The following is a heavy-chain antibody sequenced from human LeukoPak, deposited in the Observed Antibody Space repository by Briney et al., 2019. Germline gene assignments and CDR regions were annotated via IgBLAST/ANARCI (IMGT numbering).Heavy chain of an antibody. CDR3: ARGTVGELLWFGELLFDPYYYYGMDV. CDR2: INTNTGNP. CDR1: GYTFTSYA. D-gene: IGHD3-10*01. V-gene: IGHV7-4-1*02. J-gene: IGHJ6*02. Sequence: ASVKVSCKASGYTFTSYAMNWVRQAPGQGLEWMGWINTNTGNPTYAQGFTGRFVFSLDTSVSTAYLQISSLKAEDTAVYYCARGTVGELLWFGELLFDPYYYYGMDVWGQGTTVTVSS.